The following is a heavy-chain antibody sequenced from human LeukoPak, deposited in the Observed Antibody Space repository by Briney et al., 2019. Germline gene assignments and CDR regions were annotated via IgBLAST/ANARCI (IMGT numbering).Heavy chain of an antibody. CDR1: GYTFTSYY. Sequence: VASVKVSCKASGYTFTSYYMHWVRQAPGQGLEWMGLINPSGSSTSYAQKFQGRLSLTRDMSTSTDYMELSSLRSEDTAVYYCAREAYGSGSFRTDYYYMDVWGKGTTVTISS. CDR3: AREAYGSGSFRTDYYYMDV. J-gene: IGHJ6*03. D-gene: IGHD3-10*01. V-gene: IGHV1-46*01. CDR2: INPSGSST.